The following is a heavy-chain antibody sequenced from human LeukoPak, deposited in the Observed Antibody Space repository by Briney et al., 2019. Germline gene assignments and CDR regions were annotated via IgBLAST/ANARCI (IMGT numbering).Heavy chain of an antibody. Sequence: PGGSLRLSCAASGFTFSSYAMSWARQAPGKGLEWVSAISGSGGSTYYADSVKGRFTISRDNSKNTLYLQMNSLRAEDTAVYYCAKVTGPYCSGGSCYGDDAFDIWGQGTMVTVSS. CDR3: AKVTGPYCSGGSCYGDDAFDI. CDR2: ISGSGGST. D-gene: IGHD2-15*01. V-gene: IGHV3-23*01. CDR1: GFTFSSYA. J-gene: IGHJ3*02.